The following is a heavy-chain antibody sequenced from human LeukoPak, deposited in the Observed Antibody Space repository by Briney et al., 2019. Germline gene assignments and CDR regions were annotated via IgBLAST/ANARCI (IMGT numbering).Heavy chain of an antibody. CDR2: INSDGSRT. D-gene: IGHD3-10*01. V-gene: IGHV3-74*01. Sequence: GGSLTLSCAASGFTFSSYWMHWVRHAPGKGLVWVSRINSDGSRTSYADSVKGRFTISRDNAKNTLYMQMNGLRAEDTVVYYCARDSASGEEAPVDYWGQGTLVTVSS. CDR3: ARDSASGEEAPVDY. J-gene: IGHJ4*02. CDR1: GFTFSSYW.